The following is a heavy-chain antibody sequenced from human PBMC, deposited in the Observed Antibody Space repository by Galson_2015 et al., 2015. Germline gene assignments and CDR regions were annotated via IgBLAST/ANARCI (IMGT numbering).Heavy chain of an antibody. CDR1: GDSVSSNSAA. V-gene: IGHV6-1*01. J-gene: IGHJ5*02. CDR2: TYYRSKWYN. D-gene: IGHD3-10*01. Sequence: AISGDSVSSNSAAWNWIRQSPSRGLEWLGRTYYRSKWYNDYAVSVKSRITINPDTSKNQFSLQLNSVTPEDTAVYYCARDNYDSGSSRALAGGNWFDPWGQGTLVTVSS. CDR3: ARDNYDSGSSRALAGGNWFDP.